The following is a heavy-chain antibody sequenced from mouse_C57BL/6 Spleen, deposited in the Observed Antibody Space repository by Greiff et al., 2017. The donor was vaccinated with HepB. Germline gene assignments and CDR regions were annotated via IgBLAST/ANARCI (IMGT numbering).Heavy chain of an antibody. D-gene: IGHD3-2*02. Sequence: VQLQQPGAELVKPGASVKLSCKASGYTFTSYWMQWVKQRPGQGLEWIGEIDPSDSYTNYNQKFKGKATLTVDTSSSTAYMQLSSLTSEDSAVYYCARSPTAQATGGFAYWGQGTLVTVSA. CDR1: GYTFTSYW. CDR2: IDPSDSYT. CDR3: ARSPTAQATGGFAY. V-gene: IGHV1-50*01. J-gene: IGHJ3*01.